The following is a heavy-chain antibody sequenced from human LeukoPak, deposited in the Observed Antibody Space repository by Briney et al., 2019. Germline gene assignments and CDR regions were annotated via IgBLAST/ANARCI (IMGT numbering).Heavy chain of an antibody. Sequence: GGSLRLSCAASGFTFSSYSMNWVRQAPGKGLEWVSSISSSSSYIYYADSVKGRFTISRDNAKNSLYLQMNSLRAEDTAVYYCAKVYCSGGYCYPGAVYWGQGALVTVSS. V-gene: IGHV3-21*01. CDR1: GFTFSSYS. CDR3: AKVYCSGGYCYPGAVY. J-gene: IGHJ4*02. CDR2: ISSSSSYI. D-gene: IGHD2-15*01.